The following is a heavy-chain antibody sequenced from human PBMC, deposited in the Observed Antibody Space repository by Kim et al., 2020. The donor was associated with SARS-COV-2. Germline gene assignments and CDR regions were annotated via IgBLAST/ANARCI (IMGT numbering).Heavy chain of an antibody. CDR1: GGSFSGYY. D-gene: IGHD3-10*01. V-gene: IGHV4-34*01. J-gene: IGHJ4*02. CDR2: INHSGST. Sequence: SETLSLTCAVYGGSFSGYYWSWIRQPPGKGLEWIWEINHSGSTNYNPSLKGRVTISVDTSKNQFSLKLSSVTAADTAVYYCGVSGSYYTYLTGWGQGTLVTVSS. CDR3: GVSGSYYTYLTG.